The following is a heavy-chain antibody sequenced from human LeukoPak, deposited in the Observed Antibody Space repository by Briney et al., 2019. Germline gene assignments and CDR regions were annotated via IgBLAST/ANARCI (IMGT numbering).Heavy chain of an antibody. CDR2: ISSSSSYI. V-gene: IGHV3-21*01. CDR3: ARLSSEPLMVRGVRTFDY. Sequence: GGSLRLSCAASGFTFSSYSMNWVRQAPGKGLEWVSSISSSSSYIYYADSVKGRFTISRDNAKNSLYLQMNSLRAEDTAVYYCARLSSEPLMVRGVRTFDYWGQGTLVTVSS. J-gene: IGHJ4*02. D-gene: IGHD3-10*01. CDR1: GFTFSSYS.